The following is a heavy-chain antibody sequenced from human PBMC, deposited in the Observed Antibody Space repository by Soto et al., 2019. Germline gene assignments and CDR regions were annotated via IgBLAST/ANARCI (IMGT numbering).Heavy chain of an antibody. Sequence: QVQLQESGPGLVKASGTLSLTCTVSGGSIITRNWWSWVPQPPGKGLEWIGEVDHSGSTNYNPSPQSRVTISVEMSKNKFSLKLTPATTADTAVYYCARREARCGTAGAPVDWGQGTLVNVSS. V-gene: IGHV4-4*02. CDR1: GGSIITRNW. CDR2: VDHSGST. D-gene: IGHD1-26*01. CDR3: ARREARCGTAGAPVD. J-gene: IGHJ4*02.